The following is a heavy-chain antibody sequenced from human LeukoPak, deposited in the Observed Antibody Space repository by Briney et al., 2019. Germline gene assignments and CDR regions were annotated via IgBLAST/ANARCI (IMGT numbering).Heavy chain of an antibody. Sequence: KSSETLSLTCTASGGSFSSGGYYWTWIRQPAGKGLEWIGHVYTSGSTNYNPSLKSRVTISHGTSKNQFSLKLNAVTAADTAVYYCARVYSSGSYMGFDYWGEGTLVTVSS. CDR1: GGSFSSGGYY. J-gene: IGHJ4*02. V-gene: IGHV4-61*09. CDR3: ARVYSSGSYMGFDY. CDR2: VYTSGST. D-gene: IGHD3-22*01.